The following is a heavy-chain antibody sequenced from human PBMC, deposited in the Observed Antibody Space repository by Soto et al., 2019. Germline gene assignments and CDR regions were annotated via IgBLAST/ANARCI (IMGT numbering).Heavy chain of an antibody. CDR2: IKSKTDGGTT. CDR3: TTEERVAYCGGDCYYLNY. Sequence: EVQLVESGGGLVKPGGSLRLSCAASGFTFSNAWMNWVRQAPGKGLEWVGRIKSKTDGGTTDYAAPVKGRFTISRDDSNNTLYLQMNSLKTEDTAVYYCTTEERVAYCGGDCYYLNYWGQGTLVTVSS. J-gene: IGHJ4*02. V-gene: IGHV3-15*07. CDR1: GFTFSNAW. D-gene: IGHD2-21*02.